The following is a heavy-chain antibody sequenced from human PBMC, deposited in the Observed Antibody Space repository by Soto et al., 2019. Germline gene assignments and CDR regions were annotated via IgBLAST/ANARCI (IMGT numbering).Heavy chain of an antibody. Sequence: KTSETLSLTCTYSGGSISRSYWSWIRQPPGKGLEWIGYIYYSGSTKYNPSLKSRVAISIDTSKNQFSLKLRSVSAADTAVYYCARGHGAARPSRTYYYYYGMDAWGQGTTVTVSS. CDR2: IYYSGST. CDR3: ARGHGAARPSRTYYYYYGMDA. D-gene: IGHD6-6*01. V-gene: IGHV4-59*01. J-gene: IGHJ6*02. CDR1: GGSISRSY.